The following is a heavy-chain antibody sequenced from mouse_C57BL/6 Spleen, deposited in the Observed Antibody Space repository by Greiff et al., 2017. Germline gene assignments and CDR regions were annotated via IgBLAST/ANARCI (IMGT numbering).Heavy chain of an antibody. Sequence: QVQLQQPGAELVRPGTSVKLSCKASGYTFTSYWMHWVKQRPGQGLEWIGVIDPSDSSTNYNQKFKGKATLTVDTSSSTAYMQLSSLTSEDSAVYYCARGGTVVATRDFDYWGQGTTLTVSS. CDR3: ARGGTVVATRDFDY. D-gene: IGHD1-1*01. CDR1: GYTFTSYW. J-gene: IGHJ2*01. CDR2: IDPSDSST. V-gene: IGHV1-59*01.